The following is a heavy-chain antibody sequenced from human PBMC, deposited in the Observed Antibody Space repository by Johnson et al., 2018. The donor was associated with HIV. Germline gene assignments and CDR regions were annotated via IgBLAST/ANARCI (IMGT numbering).Heavy chain of an antibody. V-gene: IGHV3-15*01. CDR1: GFIFSNAW. J-gene: IGHJ3*02. CDR2: IKGKTDGGTT. Sequence: VYLVESGGGLIEPGGSLRLSCAASGFIFSNAWMAWVRQAPGKGLEWVGRIKGKTDGGTTDYAAPVKGRFTISRSESKNTLYLQMNSLKIEDTAVYYCATVVVITQDAFDIWGQGTMVTVSS. CDR3: ATVVVITQDAFDI. D-gene: IGHD3-22*01.